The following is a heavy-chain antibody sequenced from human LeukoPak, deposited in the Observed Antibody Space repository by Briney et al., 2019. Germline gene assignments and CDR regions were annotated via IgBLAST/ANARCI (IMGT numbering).Heavy chain of an antibody. CDR1: GYTFTSYG. V-gene: IGHV1-2*02. CDR3: AREYYDSSGYYLLD. Sequence: ASVKVSCKASGYTFTSYGISWVRQAPGQGLEWXGWFNPNSGDTNYAKKFQGRVTMTRDTSISTAYMELSRLRSDDTAVYYCAREYYDSSGYYLLDWGQGTLVTVSS. CDR2: FNPNSGDT. D-gene: IGHD3-22*01. J-gene: IGHJ4*02.